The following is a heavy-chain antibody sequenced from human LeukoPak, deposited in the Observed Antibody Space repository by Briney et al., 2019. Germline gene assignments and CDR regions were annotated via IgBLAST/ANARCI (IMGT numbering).Heavy chain of an antibody. J-gene: IGHJ6*03. CDR2: IYTSGST. CDR1: GGSISSGSYY. Sequence: SETLSLTCTVSGGSISSGSYYWSWIRQPAGKGLEWIGRIYTSGSTNYNPSLKSRVTISVDPSKNQFSLKLSSVTAADTAVYYCARGRRDGATSYYYYYMDVWGKGTTVTISS. D-gene: IGHD5-12*01. CDR3: ARGRRDGATSYYYYYMDV. V-gene: IGHV4-61*02.